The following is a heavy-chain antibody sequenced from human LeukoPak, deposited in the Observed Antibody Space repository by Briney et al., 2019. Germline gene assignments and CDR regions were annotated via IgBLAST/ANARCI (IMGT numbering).Heavy chain of an antibody. Sequence: GGSLRLSCAASGFTFDDYATHWVRQAPGKGLEWVSGISWNSGSIGYADSVKGRFTISRDNAKNSLYLQMNSLRAEDTALYYCAKDYSSGRGLVDYWGQGTLVTVSS. J-gene: IGHJ4*02. V-gene: IGHV3-9*01. CDR1: GFTFDDYA. D-gene: IGHD6-19*01. CDR2: ISWNSGSI. CDR3: AKDYSSGRGLVDY.